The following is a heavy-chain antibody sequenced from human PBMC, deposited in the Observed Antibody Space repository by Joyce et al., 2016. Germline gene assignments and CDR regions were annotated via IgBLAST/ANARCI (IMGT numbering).Heavy chain of an antibody. Sequence: QVQLQESGPGLVKPSQTLSLSCTVSGGSISSGSYYWTWIRQPGGKGMGWVGRIYTSESTNYNPPLNSRVTISVDTSKNQFSLKLRSVTAADTAVYYCASGYCSNTNCFGIDYWGQGTLVTVSS. CDR2: IYTSEST. CDR1: GGSISSGSYY. J-gene: IGHJ4*02. D-gene: IGHD2-2*01. CDR3: ASGYCSNTNCFGIDY. V-gene: IGHV4-61*02.